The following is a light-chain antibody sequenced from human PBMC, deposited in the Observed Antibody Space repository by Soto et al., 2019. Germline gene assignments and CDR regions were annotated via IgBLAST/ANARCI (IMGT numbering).Light chain of an antibody. CDR3: QQYYSTPLT. V-gene: IGKV3-11*01. CDR1: QSVSSY. Sequence: IVLTQSPATLSLSPGERATLSCRASQSVSSYLAWYQQKPGQAPSLLIYDASSRATGIPARFSGSGSGTDFTLTISSLEPEDFAVYYCQQYYSTPLTFGGGTKVDIK. CDR2: DAS. J-gene: IGKJ4*01.